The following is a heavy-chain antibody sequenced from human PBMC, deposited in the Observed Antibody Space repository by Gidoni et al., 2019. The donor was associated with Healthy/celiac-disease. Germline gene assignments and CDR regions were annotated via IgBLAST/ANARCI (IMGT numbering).Heavy chain of an antibody. CDR2: ISGSGGST. Sequence: EVQLLESGGGLVQPGGSLRLSCAASGFTFSSYAMSWVRQAPGKGLEWVSAISGSGGSTYYADSVKGRFTISRDNSKNTLYLQMNSLRAEDTAVYYCAKGRPPYYYDSSGIFDYWGQGTLVTVSS. CDR3: AKGRPPYYYDSSGIFDY. D-gene: IGHD3-22*01. V-gene: IGHV3-23*01. CDR1: GFTFSSYA. J-gene: IGHJ4*02.